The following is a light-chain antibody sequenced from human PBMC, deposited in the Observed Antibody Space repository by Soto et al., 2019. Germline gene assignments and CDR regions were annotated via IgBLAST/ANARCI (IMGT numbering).Light chain of an antibody. CDR2: GAS. CDR3: QQYGSSLWT. J-gene: IGKJ1*01. V-gene: IGKV3-20*01. Sequence: EIVLTQSPGTLSLSPWERATLCCSSSQSVSSSYLAWYQQKPGQAPRLLIYGASSRATGIPDRFSGSGSGTDFTLTISRLEPEDFAVYYCQQYGSSLWTFGQGTKVDIK. CDR1: QSVSSSY.